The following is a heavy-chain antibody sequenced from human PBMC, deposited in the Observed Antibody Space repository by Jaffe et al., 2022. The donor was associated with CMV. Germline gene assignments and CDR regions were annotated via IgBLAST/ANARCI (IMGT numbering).Heavy chain of an antibody. D-gene: IGHD3-22*01. CDR3: VRGYFDSREYSNAFDI. V-gene: IGHV4-59*01. CDR2: IHYSGNT. CDR1: GDSIGSAY. Sequence: QVHLQESGPGLVKPSETLSLTCSVSGDSIGSAYWSWIRQSPGKGLEWIGYIHYSGNTKYNPTLKSRVTMSADTSKNQLSLKLTSVTTADTAVYYCVRGYFDSREYSNAFDIWGQGTMVTVSS. J-gene: IGHJ3*02.